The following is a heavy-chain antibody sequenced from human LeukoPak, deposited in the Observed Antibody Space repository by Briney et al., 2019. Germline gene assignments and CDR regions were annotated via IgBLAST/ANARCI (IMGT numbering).Heavy chain of an antibody. CDR3: ASLGTYYYDSSGYLIDY. J-gene: IGHJ4*02. D-gene: IGHD3-22*01. CDR2: IYSGGST. Sequence: GGSLRLSCAASGFTVSSNYMSWVRQAPGKGLEWVSVIYSGGSTYYADSVKGRFTIPRDNSKNTLYLQMNSLRAEDTAVYYCASLGTYYYDSSGYLIDYWGQGTLVTVSS. CDR1: GFTVSSNY. V-gene: IGHV3-53*01.